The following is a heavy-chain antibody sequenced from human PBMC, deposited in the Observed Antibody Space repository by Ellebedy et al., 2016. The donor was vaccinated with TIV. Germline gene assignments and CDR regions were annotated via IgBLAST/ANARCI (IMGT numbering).Heavy chain of an antibody. V-gene: IGHV4-34*01. Sequence: MPGGSLRLSCAVYGGSLSRYFWSWIRQAPGRGPEWIGEINASGTTNYSPYLKSRVTISVDTSKNQFSLHLSSVTSADTAVYYCARTPYDLLTGYYSSYFDSWGQGTLVPVSS. CDR3: ARTPYDLLTGYYSSYFDS. CDR2: INASGTT. D-gene: IGHD3-9*01. J-gene: IGHJ4*02. CDR1: GGSLSRYF.